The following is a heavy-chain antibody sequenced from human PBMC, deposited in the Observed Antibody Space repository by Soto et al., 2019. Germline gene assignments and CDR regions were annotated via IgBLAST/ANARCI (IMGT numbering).Heavy chain of an antibody. D-gene: IGHD2-2*01. J-gene: IGHJ6*03. CDR3: AKGFCSSTRCLTYSYMDV. Sequence: EVQLVESGGGLVQPGRSLRLSCAASGFSFDEYAMHWVRQAPGKGLEWVSGVSWNSGTMGYGDSVRGRFAISRDNAKNSLYLQMNSLTTADTALYYCAKGFCSSTRCLTYSYMDVWGKGTTVTVSS. V-gene: IGHV3-9*01. CDR1: GFSFDEYA. CDR2: VSWNSGTM.